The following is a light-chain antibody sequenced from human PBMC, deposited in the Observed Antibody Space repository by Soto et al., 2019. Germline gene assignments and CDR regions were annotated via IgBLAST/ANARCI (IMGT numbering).Light chain of an antibody. V-gene: IGKV3-15*01. Sequence: VMTQSPATLSVSPGERATLSCRPSQSVNSNLTWYPQKSGQAPRLLIYGASTRATGIPVRFSGSGSGTEFTLTISSLQSEDSAVYYCQQYTYWPWTLGQGTKV. CDR1: QSVNSN. CDR3: QQYTYWPWT. J-gene: IGKJ1*01. CDR2: GAS.